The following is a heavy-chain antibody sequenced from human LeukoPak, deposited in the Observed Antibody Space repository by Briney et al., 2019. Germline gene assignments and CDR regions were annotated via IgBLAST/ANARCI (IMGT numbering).Heavy chain of an antibody. CDR2: FYTSGST. J-gene: IGHJ5*02. D-gene: IGHD6-13*01. CDR3: ARLFEAAVGPGIWWFDP. Sequence: PSETLSLTCTVSGGSISSGSYYWSWIRQPAGKGLEWIGRFYTSGSTNYNPSLKSRVTISVDKSKNQFSLRLSSVTAADTAVYYCARLFEAAVGPGIWWFDPWGQGTLVTVSS. CDR1: GGSISSGSYY. V-gene: IGHV4-61*02.